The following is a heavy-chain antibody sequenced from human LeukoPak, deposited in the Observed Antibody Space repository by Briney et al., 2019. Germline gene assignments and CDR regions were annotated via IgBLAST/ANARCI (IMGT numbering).Heavy chain of an antibody. D-gene: IGHD6-13*01. J-gene: IGHJ1*01. CDR2: INTNTGNP. CDR1: GYTFTSYA. V-gene: IGHV7-4-1*02. CDR3: ARTGAAAGPAEYFQH. Sequence: GASVKVSYKASGYTFTSYAMNWVRQAPGQGLEWMGWINTNTGNPTYAQGFTGRFVFSLDTSVSTAYLQISSLKAEDTAVYYCARTGAAAGPAEYFQHWGQGTLVTVSS.